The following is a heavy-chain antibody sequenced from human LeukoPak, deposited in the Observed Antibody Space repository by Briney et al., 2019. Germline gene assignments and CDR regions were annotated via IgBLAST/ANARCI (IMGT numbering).Heavy chain of an antibody. D-gene: IGHD4-17*01. J-gene: IGHJ3*02. CDR3: TREYGFMTTVFHAFDI. CDR1: DGSITSSSYY. V-gene: IGHV4-39*07. Sequence: SETLSLTCTVSDGSITSSSYYWGWIRQPPGKGLEWIGSVYYSGNTYYNSSLKSRVTISVDTSKNQFSLKLSSVTAADTAIYYCTREYGFMTTVFHAFDIWGQGTMVTVSS. CDR2: VYYSGNT.